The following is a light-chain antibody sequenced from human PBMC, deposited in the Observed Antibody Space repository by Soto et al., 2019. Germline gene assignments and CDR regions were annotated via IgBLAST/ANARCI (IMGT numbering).Light chain of an antibody. Sequence: QSVLTQPPSASGPPGQRVTISCSGSSSNIGSNTVNWYQQLPGTAPKLLISTNNQRPSGVPDRFSGSKSGTSASLAISGLQSEDEADYYCATWDDSLNGPVFGGGTKVTVL. J-gene: IGLJ2*01. V-gene: IGLV1-44*01. CDR2: TNN. CDR3: ATWDDSLNGPV. CDR1: SSNIGSNT.